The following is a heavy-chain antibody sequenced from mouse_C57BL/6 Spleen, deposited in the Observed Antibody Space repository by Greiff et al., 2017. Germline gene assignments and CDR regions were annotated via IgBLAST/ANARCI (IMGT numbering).Heavy chain of an antibody. Sequence: QVQLKQPGAELVKPGASVKLSCKASGYTFTSYWMHWVKQRPGQGLEWIGMIHPNSGSTNYNEKFKSKATLTVDKSSSTAYMQLSSLTSEDSAVYYCAEFTTVVARYAMDYWGQGTSVTVSS. D-gene: IGHD1-1*01. CDR2: IHPNSGST. J-gene: IGHJ4*01. CDR3: AEFTTVVARYAMDY. CDR1: GYTFTSYW. V-gene: IGHV1-64*01.